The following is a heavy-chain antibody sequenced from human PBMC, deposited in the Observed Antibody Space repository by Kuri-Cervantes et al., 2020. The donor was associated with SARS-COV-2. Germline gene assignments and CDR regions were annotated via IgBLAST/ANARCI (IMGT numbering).Heavy chain of an antibody. D-gene: IGHD3-10*01. V-gene: IGHV3-64D*06. CDR2: ISSNGGST. CDR1: GFTFSSYA. Sequence: GGSLRLSCAASGFTFSSYAMHWVRQAPGKGLEYVSAISSNGGSTYYAGSVKGRFTISRENAKKSLYPQMNSLTAGDTAVYYCAKDAGYYGSGSYYPWFDPWGQGTLVTVSS. CDR3: AKDAGYYGSGSYYPWFDP. J-gene: IGHJ5*02.